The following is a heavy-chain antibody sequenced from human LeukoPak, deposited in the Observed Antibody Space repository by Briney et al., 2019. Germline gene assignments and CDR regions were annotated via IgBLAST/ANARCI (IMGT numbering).Heavy chain of an antibody. CDR3: ARPLVRTRYYFDY. CDR1: GFTFSSYA. Sequence: GGSLRLSCAASGFTFSSYAMHWVRQAPGKGLEWVAVISYDGSNKYYADSVKGRFTISRDNSKNTLYLQMNSLRAEDTAGYYCARPLVRTRYYFDYWGQGTLVTVSS. V-gene: IGHV3-30-3*01. D-gene: IGHD2-8*01. CDR2: ISYDGSNK. J-gene: IGHJ4*02.